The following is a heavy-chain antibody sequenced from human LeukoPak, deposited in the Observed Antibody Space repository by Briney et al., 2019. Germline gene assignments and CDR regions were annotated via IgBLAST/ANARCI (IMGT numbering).Heavy chain of an antibody. CDR3: ATTTYYAFWSGYNGPRPFDY. V-gene: IGHV4-34*01. Sequence: PSETLSLTCAVYGGSFSGYYWSWIRQPPGKGLEWIGEINHSGSTNYNPSLKSRVTISVDTSKNQFSLKLSSVTAADTAVYYCATTTYYAFWSGYNGPRPFDYWGQGTLVTVSS. D-gene: IGHD3-3*01. J-gene: IGHJ4*02. CDR2: INHSGST. CDR1: GGSFSGYY.